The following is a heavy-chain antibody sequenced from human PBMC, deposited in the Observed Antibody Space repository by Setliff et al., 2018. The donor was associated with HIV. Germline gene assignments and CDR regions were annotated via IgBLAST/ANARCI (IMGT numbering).Heavy chain of an antibody. V-gene: IGHV1-18*01. Sequence: GASVKVSCKASGYTFTTYGISWVRQAPGHGLEWMGWISPNFGHTKYAQRFLDRVTMTIDTATSRAYMELRSLRSDDTAVYFCARLGSGWSDSYYYAMDIWGQGTTGTVSS. D-gene: IGHD6-19*01. CDR3: ARLGSGWSDSYYYAMDI. CDR1: GYTFTTYG. CDR2: ISPNFGHT. J-gene: IGHJ6*02.